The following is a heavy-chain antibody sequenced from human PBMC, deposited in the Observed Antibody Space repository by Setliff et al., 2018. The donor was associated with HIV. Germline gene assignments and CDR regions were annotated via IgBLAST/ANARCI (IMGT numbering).Heavy chain of an antibody. D-gene: IGHD3-22*01. CDR3: VKVGPSYYYDSTGYSPDASDI. CDR1: GGSITSSSYY. V-gene: IGHV4-39*07. Sequence: SETLSLTCTVSGGSITSSSYYWGWIRQPPGKGLEWIGRIHSNGNTNFNPSLKSRIKMSVDMSKNQVSMKLTSVTAADTAVYYCVKVGPSYYYDSTGYSPDASDIWGHGTKVTVSS. CDR2: IHSNGNT. J-gene: IGHJ3*02.